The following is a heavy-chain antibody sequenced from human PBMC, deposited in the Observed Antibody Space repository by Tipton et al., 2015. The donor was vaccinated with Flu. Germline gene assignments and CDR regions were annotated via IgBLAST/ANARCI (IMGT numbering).Heavy chain of an antibody. CDR1: GFTFDDYA. D-gene: IGHD3-22*01. CDR3: AKVVYDSSGYSTPGPFDY. CDR2: ISWNSGSI. V-gene: IGHV3-9*01. Sequence: SLRLSCAASGFTFDDYAMHWVRQAPGKGLEWVSGISWNSGSIGYADSVKGRFTISRDNAKNSLYLQMNSLRAEDTALYYCAKVVYDSSGYSTPGPFDYWGQGTLVTVSS. J-gene: IGHJ4*02.